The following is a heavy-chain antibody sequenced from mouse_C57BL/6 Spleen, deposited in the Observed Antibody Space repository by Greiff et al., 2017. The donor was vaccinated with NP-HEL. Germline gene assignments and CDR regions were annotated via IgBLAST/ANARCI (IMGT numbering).Heavy chain of an antibody. CDR2: INPNNGGT. CDR1: GYTFTDYY. D-gene: IGHD3-2*02. CDR3: ARWEAAQVDY. Sequence: VQLQQSGPELVKPGASVKISCKASGYTFTDYYMNWVKQSHGKSLEWIGDINPNNGGTSYNQKFKGKATLTVDKSSSTAYMELRSLTSEDSAVYYCARWEAAQVDYWGQGTTLTVSS. J-gene: IGHJ2*01. V-gene: IGHV1-26*01.